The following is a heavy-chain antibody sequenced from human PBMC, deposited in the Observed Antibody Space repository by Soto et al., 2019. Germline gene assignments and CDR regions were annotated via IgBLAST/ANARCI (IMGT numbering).Heavy chain of an antibody. CDR2: IIPIYGPA. Sequence: ASVKVSCRAPRGIFSSSSCNGVRQAPGQGFAWMGGIIPIYGPAIYAKEFQDRATVTADESTSTIYLEMRSLRPEDTAVYYCAKEVHDRTGYPFESCGQVTLLTFCS. CDR1: RGIFSSSS. J-gene: IGHJ4*02. CDR3: AKEVHDRTGYPFES. D-gene: IGHD3-9*01. V-gene: IGHV1-69*13.